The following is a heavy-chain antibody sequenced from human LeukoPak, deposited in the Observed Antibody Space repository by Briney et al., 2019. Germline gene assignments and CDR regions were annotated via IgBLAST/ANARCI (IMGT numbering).Heavy chain of an antibody. CDR1: GFTFSSYS. CDR2: ISSSSSTI. D-gene: IGHD2-2*01. V-gene: IGHV3-48*01. Sequence: GGSLRLSCAASGFTFSSYSMNWVRQAPGKGLEWVSYISSSSSTIYYADSVKGRFTISRDNAKNSLYLQMNSLRAEDTAVYYCARDNRYCSSASCYLRPFDYWGQGTLVTVSS. J-gene: IGHJ4*02. CDR3: ARDNRYCSSASCYLRPFDY.